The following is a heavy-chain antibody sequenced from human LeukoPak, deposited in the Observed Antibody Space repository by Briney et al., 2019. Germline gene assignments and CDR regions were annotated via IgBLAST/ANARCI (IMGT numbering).Heavy chain of an antibody. CDR1: GFTFSTYW. V-gene: IGHV3-23*01. J-gene: IGHJ6*02. CDR2: ISGSGGST. CDR3: AKGTTFKGIVTAVAGFYYYYYGMDV. D-gene: IGHD6-19*01. Sequence: GGSLRLSCAASGFTFSTYWMSWVRQAPGRGLEWVSAISGSGGSTYYADSVKGRFTISRDNSKNTLYLQMNSLRAEDTALYYCAKGTTFKGIVTAVAGFYYYYYGMDVWGQGTTVTVSS.